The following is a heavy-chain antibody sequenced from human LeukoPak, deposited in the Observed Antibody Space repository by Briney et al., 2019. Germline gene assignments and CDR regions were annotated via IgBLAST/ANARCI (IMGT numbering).Heavy chain of an antibody. D-gene: IGHD3-10*01. CDR3: ARHDYYGSLNWFDP. CDR1: GGSISSSRYY. Sequence: PSETLSLTCTVSGGSISSSRYYWGWIRQPPGKGLEWIGSIYQSGNTYYNPSLKSRVTISLDTSKDQFSLKLSSVTAADTAVYYCARHDYYGSLNWFDPWGQGTLVTVSS. J-gene: IGHJ5*02. CDR2: IYQSGNT. V-gene: IGHV4-39*01.